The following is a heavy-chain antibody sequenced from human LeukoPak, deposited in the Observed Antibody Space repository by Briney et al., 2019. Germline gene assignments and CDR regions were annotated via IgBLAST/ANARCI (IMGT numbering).Heavy chain of an antibody. CDR1: GFTFSSYW. D-gene: IGHD6-13*01. CDR3: AKESGSRSYGAYFPH. V-gene: IGHV3-7*01. Sequence: GGSLRLSCAASGFTFSSYWMDWVRQAPGKGLEWVAIIKSDGSDKYYVDSVKGRFTISRDNSKSTLYLQMNSLRAEDTAVYYCAKESGSRSYGAYFPHWGQGTLVTVSS. CDR2: IKSDGSDK. J-gene: IGHJ1*01.